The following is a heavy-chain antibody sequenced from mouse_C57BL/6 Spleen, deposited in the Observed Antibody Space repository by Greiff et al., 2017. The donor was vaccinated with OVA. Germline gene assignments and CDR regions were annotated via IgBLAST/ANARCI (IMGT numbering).Heavy chain of an antibody. V-gene: IGHV1-80*01. Sequence: QVQLQQSGAELVKPGASVKISCKASGYAFSSYWMNWVKQRPGKGLEWIGQIYPGDGDTNYNGKFKGKATLTADKSSSTAYMQLSSLISEDAAVYFGARSDGEYYLDDWGQGTTRTVSS. J-gene: IGHJ2*01. CDR1: GYAFSSYW. CDR3: ARSDGEYYLDD. CDR2: IYPGDGDT.